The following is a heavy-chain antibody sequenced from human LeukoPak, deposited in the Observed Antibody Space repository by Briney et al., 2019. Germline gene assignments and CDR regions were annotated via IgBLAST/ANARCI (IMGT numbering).Heavy chain of an antibody. Sequence: SETLSLTCTVSGGSISSSSYYWGWIRQPPGKGLEWIGSIYYSGSTYYNPSLKSRVTISVDTSKNQFSLKLSSVTAADTAVYYCARALFDFYYYCMDVWGKGTTVTVSS. CDR1: GGSISSSSYY. J-gene: IGHJ6*03. D-gene: IGHD3-3*01. CDR2: IYYSGST. CDR3: ARALFDFYYYCMDV. V-gene: IGHV4-39*01.